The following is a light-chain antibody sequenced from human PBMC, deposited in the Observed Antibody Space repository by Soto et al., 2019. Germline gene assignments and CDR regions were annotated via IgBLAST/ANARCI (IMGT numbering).Light chain of an antibody. CDR3: QQNDNLPPT. Sequence: DIPMTQSPSSLSASVGDRVTITCQASQDISNYLNWYQQKPGKAPKLLIYDASNLETGVPSRFSGSGSGTDFTFPISSLQPEDIATYYCQQNDNLPPTFGQGTKLEIK. J-gene: IGKJ2*01. CDR1: QDISNY. CDR2: DAS. V-gene: IGKV1-33*01.